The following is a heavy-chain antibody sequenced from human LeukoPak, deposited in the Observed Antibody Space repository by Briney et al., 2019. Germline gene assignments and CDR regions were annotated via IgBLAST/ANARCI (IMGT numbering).Heavy chain of an antibody. V-gene: IGHV4-59*08. CDR1: GASIRSYS. CDR2: LYYSGST. Sequence: SETLSLTCTVSGASIRSYSWSWIRQPPGKGLELIGYLYYSGSTNFNPSLKSRVTISVDTSKNRISLKLRSVTAADTAVYYCARHGAGYSFDFWGQGTLVTVSS. D-gene: IGHD5-12*01. J-gene: IGHJ4*02. CDR3: ARHGAGYSFDF.